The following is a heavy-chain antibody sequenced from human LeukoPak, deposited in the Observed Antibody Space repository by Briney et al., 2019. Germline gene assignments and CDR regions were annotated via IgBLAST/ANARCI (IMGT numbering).Heavy chain of an antibody. CDR2: ISAYNGNT. V-gene: IGHV1-18*01. CDR1: GYTFTSYG. J-gene: IGHJ5*02. D-gene: IGHD2-2*01. CDR3: ARDLSGIVVVPAAVAWFDP. Sequence: ASVKVSCKASGYTFTSYGISWVRQAPGQGLKWMGWISAYNGNTNYAQKLQGRVTMTTDTSTSTAYMELRSLRSDDTAVYYCARDLSGIVVVPAAVAWFDPWGQGTLVTVSS.